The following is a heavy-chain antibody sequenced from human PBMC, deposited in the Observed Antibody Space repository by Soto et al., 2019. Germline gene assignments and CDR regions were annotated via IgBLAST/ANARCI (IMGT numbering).Heavy chain of an antibody. V-gene: IGHV4-4*02. J-gene: IGHJ3*02. CDR3: TEDYTGEDAFEI. Sequence: QVQLQGSGPGLVKPSGTLSLTCAVSGASISNNNWGNWVRQPPGKGLEWVGEIFESGSTNYNPSLRWRVAISVDKSKNKFSRELSSVTAADTAVYYCTEDYTGEDAFEIWGQGIMVTVSS. CDR2: IFESGST. CDR1: GASISNNNW. D-gene: IGHD7-27*01.